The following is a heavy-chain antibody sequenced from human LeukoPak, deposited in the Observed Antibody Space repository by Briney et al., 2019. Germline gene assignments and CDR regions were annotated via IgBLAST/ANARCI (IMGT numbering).Heavy chain of an antibody. V-gene: IGHV1-69*05. CDR1: GGTFSSYA. Sequence: SVKVSCKASGGTFSSYAISWVRQAPGQGLEWMGGIIPIFGTANYAQKFQGRVTITTDESTSTAYMELSSLRSEDTAVYYCARGQGSYYDSSGYSLDGYWGQGTLVTVSS. D-gene: IGHD3-22*01. CDR3: ARGQGSYYDSSGYSLDGY. J-gene: IGHJ4*02. CDR2: IIPIFGTA.